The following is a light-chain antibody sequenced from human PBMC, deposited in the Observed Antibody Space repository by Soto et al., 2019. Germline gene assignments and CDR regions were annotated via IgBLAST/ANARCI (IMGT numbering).Light chain of an antibody. V-gene: IGKV3-20*01. CDR2: GAS. J-gene: IGKJ1*01. CDR3: QQYGSSGT. CDR1: QSVSNNY. Sequence: EYVLGRSPGTLSVSIGEGAVLSCRASQSVSNNYLAWYQQKPGQAPRLLIYGASNRATGIPDRFSGSGSGTDFTLTISRLEPEDFAVYYCQQYGSSGTFGQGTKVDIK.